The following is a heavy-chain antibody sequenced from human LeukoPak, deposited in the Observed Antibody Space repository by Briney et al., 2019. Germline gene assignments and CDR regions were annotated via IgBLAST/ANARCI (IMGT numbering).Heavy chain of an antibody. D-gene: IGHD2-2*02. CDR1: GFTFTNYA. CDR3: VKAPSASCYNAVDV. J-gene: IGHJ6*02. V-gene: IGHV3-23*01. Sequence: GGSLRLSCAASGFTFTNYAMGWVRQAPGKGLEWVSVICNSGGSTYYANSVKGRFSISRDDSKNTLYLQMSSLRADDTALYYCVKAPSASCYNAVDVWGQGTTVTVSS. CDR2: ICNSGGST.